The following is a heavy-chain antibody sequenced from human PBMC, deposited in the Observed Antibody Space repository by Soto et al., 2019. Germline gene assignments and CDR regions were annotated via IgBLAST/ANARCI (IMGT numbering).Heavy chain of an antibody. CDR3: ARDGRGGDLYNWFDP. J-gene: IGHJ5*02. Sequence: SVKVSCKASVGSFSSYAISWVRQAPGQGLEWMGGIIPIFGTANYAQKFQGRVTITADESTSTAYMELSSLRSEDTAVYYCARDGRGGDLYNWFDPWGQGTLVTVSS. CDR2: IIPIFGTA. CDR1: VGSFSSYA. V-gene: IGHV1-69*13. D-gene: IGHD4-17*01.